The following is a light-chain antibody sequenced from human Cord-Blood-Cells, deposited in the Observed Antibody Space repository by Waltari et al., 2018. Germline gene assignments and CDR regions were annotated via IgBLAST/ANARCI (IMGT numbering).Light chain of an antibody. J-gene: IGKJ1*01. CDR1: QSVSSSY. V-gene: IGKV3-20*01. CDR3: QQYGSSRT. CDR2: GAS. Sequence: EIVLQQSPGTLSLSPGESATLSCRASQSVSSSYLAWYQQEPGQAPRLLIYGASSRATGIPDRFSGSGSGTDFTLTISRLEPEDFAVYYCQQYGSSRTFGQGTKVEIK.